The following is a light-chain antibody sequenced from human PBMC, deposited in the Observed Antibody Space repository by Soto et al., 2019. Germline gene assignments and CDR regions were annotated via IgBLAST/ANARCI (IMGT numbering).Light chain of an antibody. CDR2: AAS. CDR3: QQLKSYPQT. Sequence: DIQLTQSPSFLSASVGDRVTITCRASQGISSYLAWYQQKPGKAPKLLMYAASNLQSGVPSRFSGSGSETEFTLTISSLQPEDFATYYCQQLKSYPQTFGQGTKVEIQ. CDR1: QGISSY. J-gene: IGKJ1*01. V-gene: IGKV1-9*01.